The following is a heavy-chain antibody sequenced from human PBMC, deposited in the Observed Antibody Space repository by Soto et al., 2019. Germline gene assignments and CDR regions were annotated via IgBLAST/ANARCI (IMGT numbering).Heavy chain of an antibody. CDR2: VSASGRNT. J-gene: IGHJ4*02. V-gene: IGHV3-23*01. D-gene: IGHD2-15*01. Sequence: PGASLRLSCAASGFTFSNKAMTWVRQAPGKGLEWVSAVSASGRNTDYADPVKGRFTVSRDNSKNILYLQMNSLRAADTALYFCAKDHFGCRGGLCYSGIFDSWGQGTPVTVSS. CDR1: GFTFSNKA. CDR3: AKDHFGCRGGLCYSGIFDS.